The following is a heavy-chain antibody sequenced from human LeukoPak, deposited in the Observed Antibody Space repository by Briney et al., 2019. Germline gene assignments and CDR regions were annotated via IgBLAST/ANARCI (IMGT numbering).Heavy chain of an antibody. D-gene: IGHD3-3*01. V-gene: IGHV4-34*01. CDR2: INHSGST. Sequence: PSETLSLTCAVYGGSFSGYYWSWIRQPPGKGLEWIGEINHSGSTNYNPSLKSRVTISVDTSKNQFSLKLSSVTAADTAVYYCARDETYYDFWSGSGYFSGFDPWGQGTLVTVSS. CDR3: ARDETYYDFWSGSGYFSGFDP. CDR1: GGSFSGYY. J-gene: IGHJ5*02.